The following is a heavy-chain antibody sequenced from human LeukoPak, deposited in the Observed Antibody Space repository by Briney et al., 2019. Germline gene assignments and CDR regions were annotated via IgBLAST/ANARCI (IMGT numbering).Heavy chain of an antibody. CDR2: IRYSGNT. CDR3: ARLHSNTCFFDY. CDR1: GGSIISSTYW. Sequence: SETLSLTCDVSGGSIISSTYWWGWIRQPPGKGLEWIASIRYSGNTNYNPSLKSRVTISVDTSKNQFSLTLTSVTASDTAVYYCARLHSNTCFFDYWGQGALVTVSS. D-gene: IGHD6-13*01. J-gene: IGHJ4*02. V-gene: IGHV4-39*01.